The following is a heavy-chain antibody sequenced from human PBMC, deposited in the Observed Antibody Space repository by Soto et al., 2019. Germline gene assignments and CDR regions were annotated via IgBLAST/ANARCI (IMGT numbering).Heavy chain of an antibody. V-gene: IGHV1-58*01. CDR1: GFTFTSSA. D-gene: IGHD6-13*01. CDR2: IVVGSGNT. J-gene: IGHJ4*02. Sequence: SVKVSCKASGFTFTSSAVQWVRQARGQRLEWIGWIVVGSGNTNYAQKFQERVTITRDMSTSTAYMELSSLRSEDTAVYYCAAERIATAGDYFDYWGQGTLVTVSS. CDR3: AAERIATAGDYFDY.